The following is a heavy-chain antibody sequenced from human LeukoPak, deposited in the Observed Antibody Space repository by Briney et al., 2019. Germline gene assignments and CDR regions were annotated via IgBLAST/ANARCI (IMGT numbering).Heavy chain of an antibody. CDR2: INAGNGNT. D-gene: IGHD5-12*01. J-gene: IGHJ4*02. CDR3: ARVSLWLPTFDY. V-gene: IGHV1-3*01. CDR1: GYTFTSYA. Sequence: GASVKVSCKASGYTFTSYAMHWVRQAPGQRLEWMGWINAGNGNTKYSQKFQGRVTITRDTSASTAYMELSSLRSEDTAVYYCARVSLWLPTFDYWGQGTLVTVSS.